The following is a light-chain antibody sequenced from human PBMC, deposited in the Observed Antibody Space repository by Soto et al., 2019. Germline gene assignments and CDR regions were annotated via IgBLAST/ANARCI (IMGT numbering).Light chain of an antibody. CDR3: AAWDDSLGVV. J-gene: IGLJ2*01. V-gene: IGLV1-47*01. CDR1: SSNIGSNY. CDR2: RNN. Sequence: QSVLTQPPSASGTPGQRVTISCSGSSSNIGSNYVYWYQQLPGTAPKLLIYRNNQRPSGVPDRFSGSKSGTSASLAISGLRSEDDADYYCAAWDDSLGVVFGGGTKLTVL.